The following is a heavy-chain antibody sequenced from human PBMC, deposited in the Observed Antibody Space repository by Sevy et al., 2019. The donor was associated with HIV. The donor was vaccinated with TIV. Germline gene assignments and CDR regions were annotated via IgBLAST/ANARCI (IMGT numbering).Heavy chain of an antibody. Sequence: GESLKISCAASGFTFSDYYMSWVRQAPGKGLEWVSYISSSGSTIYYADSVKGRFTISRDNAKNSLYLQMNSLRAEDTAVYYCARDPTYYDFWSGYYTGWFDPWGQGTLVTVSS. CDR2: ISSSGSTI. D-gene: IGHD3-3*01. V-gene: IGHV3-11*01. CDR1: GFTFSDYY. J-gene: IGHJ5*02. CDR3: ARDPTYYDFWSGYYTGWFDP.